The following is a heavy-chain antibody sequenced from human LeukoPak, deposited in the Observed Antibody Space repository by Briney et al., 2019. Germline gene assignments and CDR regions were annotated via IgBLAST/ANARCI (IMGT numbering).Heavy chain of an antibody. CDR2: IYYSGST. CDR3: ARLGYCSSGGCYLYYYGMDV. V-gene: IGHV4-59*08. CDR1: GGSISSYY. J-gene: IGHJ6*02. D-gene: IGHD2-15*01. Sequence: SETLSLTCTVSGGSISSYYWSWIRQPPGKGLEWIGYIYYSGSTNYNPSLKSRVTISVDTSKNQFSLNLNSVTAADTAVYYCARLGYCSSGGCYLYYYGMDVWGQGTTVTVSS.